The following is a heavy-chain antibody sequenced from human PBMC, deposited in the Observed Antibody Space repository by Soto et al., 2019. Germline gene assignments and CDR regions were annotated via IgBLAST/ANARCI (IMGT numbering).Heavy chain of an antibody. CDR2: INPSGGST. D-gene: IGHD4-17*01. J-gene: IGHJ5*02. CDR1: GYTFTSYY. V-gene: IGHV1-46*03. CDR3: ARNGDYANTLNWFDP. Sequence: GASVKVSCKASGYTFTSYYMHWVRQAPGQGLEWMGIINPSGGSTSYAQKFQGRVTMTRDTSTSTVYMELSSLRSEDTTVYYCARNGDYANTLNWFDPWGQGTLVTVSS.